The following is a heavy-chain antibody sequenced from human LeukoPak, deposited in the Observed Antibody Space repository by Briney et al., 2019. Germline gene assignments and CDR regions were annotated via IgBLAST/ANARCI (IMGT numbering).Heavy chain of an antibody. CDR2: ISGSGANT. CDR1: GYTFSSYA. V-gene: IGHV3-23*01. J-gene: IGHJ4*02. CDR3: AKGHGDWAGNYFDY. D-gene: IGHD4-17*01. Sequence: GGSLRLSCAASGYTFSSYAMSWVRQAPGKGLEWVSAISGSGANTHYADSVKGRFTISRDNSENTLYLQINSLRAEDTAIYYCAKGHGDWAGNYFDYWGQGTLVSVSS.